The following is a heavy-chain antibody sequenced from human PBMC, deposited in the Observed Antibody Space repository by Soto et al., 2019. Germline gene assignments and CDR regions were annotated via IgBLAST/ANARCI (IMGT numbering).Heavy chain of an antibody. Sequence: EVQLVESGGGLVKHGGSLRLSCAVSGFTFSGYSMNWVREAPGKGLEWVSSISSNSYYIYYADSVKGRFTVSRDNAKNSLFLQMNSLRAGDTAVYYCARVHGTDYIWGSYRPIDHWGQGALVTVSS. CDR1: GFTFSGYS. J-gene: IGHJ4*02. CDR3: ARVHGTDYIWGSYRPIDH. CDR2: ISSNSYYI. D-gene: IGHD3-16*02. V-gene: IGHV3-21*01.